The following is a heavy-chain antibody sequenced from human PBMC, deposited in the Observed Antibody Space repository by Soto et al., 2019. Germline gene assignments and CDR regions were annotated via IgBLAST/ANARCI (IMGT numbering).Heavy chain of an antibody. Sequence: QLQLQESGSGLVKPSQTLSLTCAVSGGSISSGGYSWSWIRQPPGKGLEWIGYIYHSGSTYCNPSLNSRVTISGDRSKNQFSLKLSSVTAADTAVYYCARENNVLPGGYFDYWGQGTLVTVSS. CDR3: ARENNVLPGGYFDY. J-gene: IGHJ4*02. CDR1: GGSISSGGYS. CDR2: IYHSGST. V-gene: IGHV4-30-2*01. D-gene: IGHD3-10*01.